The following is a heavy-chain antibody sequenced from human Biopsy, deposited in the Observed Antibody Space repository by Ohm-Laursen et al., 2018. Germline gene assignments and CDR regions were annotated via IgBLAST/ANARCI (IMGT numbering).Heavy chain of an antibody. CDR3: AKDVFCTTTSCYLFEY. CDR2: ITASGGTT. D-gene: IGHD2-2*01. J-gene: IGHJ4*02. Sequence: SLRLSCTASGISFSRSAMNWVRQAPGKGLEWVSGITASGGTTYYADSVKGRFTISRDNSNNTLYLQMNSLRAEDTAVYYCAKDVFCTTTSCYLFEYWGQGTLVTVSS. CDR1: GISFSRSA. V-gene: IGHV3-23*01.